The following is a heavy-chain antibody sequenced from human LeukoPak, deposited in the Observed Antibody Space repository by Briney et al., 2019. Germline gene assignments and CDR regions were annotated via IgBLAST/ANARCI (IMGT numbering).Heavy chain of an antibody. CDR2: ISYDGSNK. J-gene: IGHJ5*02. CDR3: AKVAGATAGWFDP. V-gene: IGHV3-30*18. CDR1: GFTFSSYG. Sequence: GRSLRLSSAASGFTFSSYGMHWVRQAPGKGLEWVAVISYDGSNKYYADSVKGRFTISRDNSKNTLYLQMNSLRAEDTAVYYCAKVAGATAGWFDPWGQGTLVTVSS. D-gene: IGHD1-26*01.